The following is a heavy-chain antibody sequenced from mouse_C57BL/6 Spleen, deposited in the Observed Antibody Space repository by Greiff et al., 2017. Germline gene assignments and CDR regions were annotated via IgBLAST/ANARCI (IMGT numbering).Heavy chain of an antibody. D-gene: IGHD2-3*01. Sequence: EVHLQQSGAELVQPGASVKSSSPASGFHIQDFYMPWVKQRTEQGLEWIGRIDPEDGETKFAPKFPGKATITTDTSSNTAYLQLSSLTSEDTGVYYCARYDDGGDWGQGTLVTVSA. J-gene: IGHJ3*01. CDR2: IDPEDGET. CDR3: ARYDDGGD. CDR1: GFHIQDFY. V-gene: IGHV14-2*01.